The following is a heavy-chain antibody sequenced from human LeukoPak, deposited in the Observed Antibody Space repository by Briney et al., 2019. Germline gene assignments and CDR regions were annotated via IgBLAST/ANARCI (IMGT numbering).Heavy chain of an antibody. CDR3: ASHRAYSSSSPFDY. D-gene: IGHD6-6*01. V-gene: IGHV4-59*08. CDR2: IYYTGST. J-gene: IGHJ4*02. Sequence: PSETLSLTCSVSGGSISSLYWSWIRQPPGQGLEWIGYIYYTGSTNYNPSLKSRVTMFVDMSKNQFTLRLSSVTAADTAVYYCASHRAYSSSSPFDYWGQGTLVTVSS. CDR1: GGSISSLY.